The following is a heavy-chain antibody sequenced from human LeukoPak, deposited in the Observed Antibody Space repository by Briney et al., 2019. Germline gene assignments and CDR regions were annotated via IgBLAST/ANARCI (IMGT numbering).Heavy chain of an antibody. J-gene: IGHJ6*03. Sequence: PGRSLRLSCAASGFTFSSYAMHWVRQAPGKGLEWVAVISYDGSNKYYADSVKGRFTISRDNSKNTLYLQMNSLRAEDTAVYYCARGADCSGGSCYIGRYYYYMDVWGKETTVTVSS. CDR2: ISYDGSNK. D-gene: IGHD2-15*01. CDR3: ARGADCSGGSCYIGRYYYYMDV. CDR1: GFTFSSYA. V-gene: IGHV3-30*04.